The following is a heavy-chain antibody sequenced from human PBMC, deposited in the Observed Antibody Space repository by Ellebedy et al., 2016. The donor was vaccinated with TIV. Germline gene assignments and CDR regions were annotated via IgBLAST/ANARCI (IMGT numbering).Heavy chain of an antibody. CDR3: AKDYGDAQY. Sequence: MPSETLSLTCAVYGGSFSSEYWSWIRQPPGKGLEWIGEINNRRSTNYNPSLKSRVTLSVDTSKNHFSLRLTSVTAADTAVSYCAKDYGDAQYWGQGTLVTVSS. J-gene: IGHJ4*02. V-gene: IGHV4-34*01. CDR2: INNRRST. CDR1: GGSFSSEY. D-gene: IGHD4-17*01.